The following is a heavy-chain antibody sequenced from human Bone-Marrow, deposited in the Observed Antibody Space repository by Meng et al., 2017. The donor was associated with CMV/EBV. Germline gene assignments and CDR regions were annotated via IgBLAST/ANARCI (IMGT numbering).Heavy chain of an antibody. J-gene: IGHJ4*02. CDR2: IYYSGST. CDR1: GGSVSSGSYY. V-gene: IGHV4-61*01. D-gene: IGHD7-27*01. Sequence: SLTGTVSGGSVSSGSYYWSWIRQPPGKGLEWIGYIYYSGSTNYNPSLKSRVTISVDTSKNQFSLKLSSVTAADTAVYYCARGTGEIDYWGQGTLVTVSS. CDR3: ARGTGEIDY.